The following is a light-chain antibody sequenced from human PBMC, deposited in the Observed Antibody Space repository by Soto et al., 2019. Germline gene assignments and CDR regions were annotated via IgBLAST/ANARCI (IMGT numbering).Light chain of an antibody. CDR2: DVS. V-gene: IGKV3-15*01. Sequence: EIVMTQSPDTLSVSAAERATLSCRAGQGVTTNFAWYQQKSGQSPRLLIYDVSIRATGVPARFSGTGSETDFTLTISGLQSEDSAVYFCQQYNNWPYSFGQGTRLEIK. J-gene: IGKJ5*01. CDR1: QGVTTN. CDR3: QQYNNWPYS.